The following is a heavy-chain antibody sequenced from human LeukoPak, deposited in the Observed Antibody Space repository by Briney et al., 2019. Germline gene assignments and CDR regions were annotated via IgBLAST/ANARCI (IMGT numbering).Heavy chain of an antibody. J-gene: IGHJ4*02. V-gene: IGHV3-23*01. CDR2: ISGSGDST. Sequence: GGPLRLSCAPSGFPFSSRAISWVRQPPGKGLQWVSRISGSGDSTYYADSVKGRFTISRDSFTNTVYLQMSSLRGDDTAVYYCAKEWYGYLDYWGQGILVTVSS. D-gene: IGHD1-14*01. CDR3: AKEWYGYLDY. CDR1: GFPFSSRA.